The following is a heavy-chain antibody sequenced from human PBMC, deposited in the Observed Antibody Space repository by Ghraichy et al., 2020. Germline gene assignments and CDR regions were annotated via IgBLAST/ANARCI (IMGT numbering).Heavy chain of an antibody. CDR1: GFTLGSYS. D-gene: IGHD4-23*01. CDR3: ARGSRVVRFYYYDGMDV. CDR2: ITSSGKFR. J-gene: IGHJ6*02. Sequence: GESLNISCVGSGFTLGSYSMNWVRQSPGKRLEWVAYITSSGKFRSYAESVKGRFTISRDNALNSLSLQMNSLTDDDTAVYYCARGSRVVRFYYYDGMDVWGQGTTVTVSS. V-gene: IGHV3-21*05.